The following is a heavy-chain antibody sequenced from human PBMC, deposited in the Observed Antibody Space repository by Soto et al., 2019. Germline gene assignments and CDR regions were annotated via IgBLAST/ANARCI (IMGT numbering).Heavy chain of an antibody. D-gene: IGHD3-9*01. CDR2: ISGSGGST. CDR3: AKQARYFDREWYFDY. V-gene: IGHV3-23*01. J-gene: IGHJ4*02. CDR1: GCTFSSYA. Sequence: PGGSLRLSCAASGCTFSSYAMSWVRQAPGKGLEWVSAISGSGGSTYYADSVKGRFTISRDNSKNTLYLQMNSLRAEDTAVYYCAKQARYFDREWYFDYWGQGTLVTVSS.